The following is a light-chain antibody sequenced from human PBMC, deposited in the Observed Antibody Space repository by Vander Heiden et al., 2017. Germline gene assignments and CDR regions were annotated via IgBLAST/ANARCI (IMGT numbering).Light chain of an antibody. J-gene: IGKJ1*01. V-gene: IGKV1-39*01. CDR3: QQYDSPPWT. Sequence: DIQMTQSPSSLSASVADRVTITCQASQDIVSSLNWYQQKPGKAPELLIYTTSSLESGVPSRFSGSGSGTDFTLTISSLQPEDFATYYCQQYDSPPWTFGQGTKVEI. CDR1: QDIVSS. CDR2: TTS.